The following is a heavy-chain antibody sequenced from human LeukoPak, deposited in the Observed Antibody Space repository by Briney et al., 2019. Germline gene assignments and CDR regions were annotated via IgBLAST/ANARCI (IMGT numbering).Heavy chain of an antibody. V-gene: IGHV3-23*01. Sequence: GGSLRLSCAASGFTFSSYAMNCVRQPPGGGLECVSAISGGGSSTYYAAYAKGRFTISRDNSKNKLYLQLTSMRTADTAVYYCAKDWYYYDSSGYYGHLDYWGQGTLVTVSS. CDR1: GFTFSSYA. CDR3: AKDWYYYDSSGYYGHLDY. D-gene: IGHD3-22*01. J-gene: IGHJ4*02. CDR2: ISGGGSST.